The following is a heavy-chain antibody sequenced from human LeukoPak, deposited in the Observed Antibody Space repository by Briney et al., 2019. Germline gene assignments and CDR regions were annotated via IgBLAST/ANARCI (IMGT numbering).Heavy chain of an antibody. D-gene: IGHD7-27*01. J-gene: IGHJ4*02. Sequence: GGSLRLSCTSSGFTFREFAVSWFRQAPGKGLEWVSTITTSDGNTYYADSVKGRFTVSRDNSKNTLFLQMNSLRAEDTAVYYCAKDGGLWVSAHWGDSWGRGTLVTVSS. CDR2: ITTSDGNT. V-gene: IGHV3-23*01. CDR1: GFTFREFA. CDR3: AKDGGLWVSAHWGDS.